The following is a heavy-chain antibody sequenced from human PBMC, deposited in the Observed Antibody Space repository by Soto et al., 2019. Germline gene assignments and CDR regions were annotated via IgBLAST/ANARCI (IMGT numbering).Heavy chain of an antibody. V-gene: IGHV4-34*01. Sequence: SETLSLTCAVHGGSFSGYYWSWIRQPPGKGLEWIGEINHSGSTNYNPSLKSRVTISVDTSKNQFSLKLSSVTAADTAVYYCARGERGFVVVPAAMSSSYNWFDPWGQGTLVTVSS. CDR1: GGSFSGYY. CDR2: INHSGST. CDR3: ARGERGFVVVPAAMSSSYNWFDP. J-gene: IGHJ5*02. D-gene: IGHD2-2*01.